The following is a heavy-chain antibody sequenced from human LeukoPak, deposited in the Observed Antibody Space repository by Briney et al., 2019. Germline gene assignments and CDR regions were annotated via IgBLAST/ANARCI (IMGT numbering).Heavy chain of an antibody. D-gene: IGHD3-22*01. V-gene: IGHV4-39*01. CDR2: IYYSGIT. J-gene: IGHJ6*02. CDR1: DGSIRSSSYY. CDR3: AGGLHYYDSSGYFPAGYYGMDV. Sequence: SQTLSLTCYVSDGSIRSSSYYWGWIRQPPGKGLEWIATIYYSGITHYNPSLKSRGTISVETSKNQFSLRVTSVTAADTATYFCAGGLHYYDSSGYFPAGYYGMDVWGQGTTVSVSS.